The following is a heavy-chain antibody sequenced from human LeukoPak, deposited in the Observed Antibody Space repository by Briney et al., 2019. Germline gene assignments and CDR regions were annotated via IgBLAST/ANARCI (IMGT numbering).Heavy chain of an antibody. CDR1: GGSFSGYY. Sequence: SETLSLTCAVYGGSFSGYYWSWLRQPPGKGLEWIGRIYTSGSTNYNPSLKSRVTMSVDTSKNQFSLKLSSVTAADTAVYYCARSITVTRNWFDPWGQGTLVTVSS. CDR3: ARSITVTRNWFDP. V-gene: IGHV4-59*10. D-gene: IGHD4-17*01. J-gene: IGHJ5*02. CDR2: IYTSGST.